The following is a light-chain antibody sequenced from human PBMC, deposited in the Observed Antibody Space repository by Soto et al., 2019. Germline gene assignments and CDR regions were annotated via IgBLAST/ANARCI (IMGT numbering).Light chain of an antibody. J-gene: IGKJ1*01. Sequence: EIVLTQSPGTLSLSTGERATLSCRASQSFNSIYLAWYQQKPGQPPRLLIYGASSRVTGIPDRFSGSGSGTDFTLTISRLEPEDFAVYYCHQYDSWTFGQGTKVDIK. V-gene: IGKV3-20*01. CDR1: QSFNSIY. CDR2: GAS. CDR3: HQYDSWT.